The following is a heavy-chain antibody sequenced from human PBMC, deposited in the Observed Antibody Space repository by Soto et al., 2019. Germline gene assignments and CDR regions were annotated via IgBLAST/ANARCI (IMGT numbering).Heavy chain of an antibody. CDR3: AWLTYYYDSSGPGDYYGMDV. CDR1: GYSFTSYW. J-gene: IGHJ6*02. Sequence: PGESLKISCKGSGYSFTSYWISWVRQTPGKGLEWMGRIDPSDSYTNYSPSFQGHVTISADKSISTAYLQWSSLKASDTAMYYCAWLTYYYDSSGPGDYYGMDVWGQGTTVTVSS. CDR2: IDPSDSYT. D-gene: IGHD3-22*01. V-gene: IGHV5-10-1*01.